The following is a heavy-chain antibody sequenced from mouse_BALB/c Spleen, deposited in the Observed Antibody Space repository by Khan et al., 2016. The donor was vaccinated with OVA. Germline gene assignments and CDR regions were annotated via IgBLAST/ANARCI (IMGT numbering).Heavy chain of an antibody. Sequence: VQLQQSGPDLVKPGASVRISCKASGYSFTLYYLTWVKQSHGESLEWIGRVNPNNGDSAYNQKFKDRATLTVDKSSNTAYIDFRSLTSEDSAVYYCARGYDFCASWGQGTLVTVSA. J-gene: IGHJ3*01. CDR2: VNPNNGDS. CDR3: ARGYDFCAS. D-gene: IGHD2-14*01. V-gene: IGHV1-26*01. CDR1: GYSFTLYY.